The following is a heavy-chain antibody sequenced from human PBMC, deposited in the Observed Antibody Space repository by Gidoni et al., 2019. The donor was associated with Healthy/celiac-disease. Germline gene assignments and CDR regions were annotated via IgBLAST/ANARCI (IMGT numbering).Heavy chain of an antibody. CDR3: LSRSSHQQPFDY. CDR1: GFTFSSYA. Sequence: QVQLVASGVGVVQPGRSLRLSCAASGFTFSSYAMHWVRQAPGKGLEWVAVISYDGSNKYYADSVKGRFTISRDNSKNTLYLQMNSLRAEDTAVYYCLSRSSHQQPFDYWGQGTLVTVSS. V-gene: IGHV3-30*04. J-gene: IGHJ4*02. D-gene: IGHD6-13*01. CDR2: ISYDGSNK.